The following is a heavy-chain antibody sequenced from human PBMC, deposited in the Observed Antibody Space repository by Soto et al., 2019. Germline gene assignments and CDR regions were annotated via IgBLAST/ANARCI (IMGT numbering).Heavy chain of an antibody. CDR1: GYTLTELS. CDR3: ATDFQWLASGLAFDI. J-gene: IGHJ3*02. CDR2: FDPEDGET. D-gene: IGHD6-19*01. V-gene: IGHV1-24*01. Sequence: ASVKVSCKVSGYTLTELSMHWVRQAPGKGLEWMGGFDPEDGETIYAQKFQGRVTMTEDTSTDTAYMELSSLRSEDTAVYYCATDFQWLASGLAFDIWGQGTIVTVSS.